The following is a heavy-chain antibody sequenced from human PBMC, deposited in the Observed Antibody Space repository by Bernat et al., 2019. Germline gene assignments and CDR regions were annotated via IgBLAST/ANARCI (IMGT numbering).Heavy chain of an antibody. CDR2: IYSDGST. Sequence: EVQLVESGGGLVKPGGSLRLSCAASGFTFSSNYMSWVRQAPGKGLEWVSTIYSDGSTDYADSVKGRFVSSRDNSKNTLFLHMSRLRADDMALYYCARQDDFWSGFVVWGQGTLVTVSS. J-gene: IGHJ5*02. CDR1: GFTFSSNY. D-gene: IGHD3-3*01. CDR3: ARQDDFWSGFVV. V-gene: IGHV3-66*04.